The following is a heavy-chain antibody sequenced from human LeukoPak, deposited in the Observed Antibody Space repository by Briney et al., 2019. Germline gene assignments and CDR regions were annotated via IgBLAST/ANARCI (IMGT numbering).Heavy chain of an antibody. J-gene: IGHJ4*02. V-gene: IGHV3-21*04. CDR2: ISSGSSYK. CDR3: AKGALWFGEAVDY. CDR1: GFTFSHYS. Sequence: PGGSLRLSCAASGFTFSHYSMIWVRQAPGKGLEWVSSISSGSSYKYYADSLKGRFTISRDNSKNSLYLQMNSLRAEDTALYYCAKGALWFGEAVDYWGQGTLVTVSS. D-gene: IGHD3-10*01.